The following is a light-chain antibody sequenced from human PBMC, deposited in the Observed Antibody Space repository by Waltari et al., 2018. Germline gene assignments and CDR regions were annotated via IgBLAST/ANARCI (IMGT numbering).Light chain of an antibody. Sequence: QSVLTQPPSVSGAPGQRVTIPCTGSSSNIGAPYNVHWYQHLPGTAPKLLIYDDSHRPSGVPDRFSGSKSGTSASLAITGLRAEDEAEYYCQSYDSGLIGVVFGGGTKVTV. CDR1: SSNIGAPYN. J-gene: IGLJ3*02. CDR3: QSYDSGLIGVV. V-gene: IGLV1-40*01. CDR2: DDS.